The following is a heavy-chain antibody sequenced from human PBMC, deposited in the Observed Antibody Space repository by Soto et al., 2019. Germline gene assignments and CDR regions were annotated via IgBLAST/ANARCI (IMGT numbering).Heavy chain of an antibody. Sequence: QVHLVHSGAEVKKPGASVTVSCKASGYTFTNYYTHWVRQAPGQGLEWMGVINPRGGSTDYTPKFQDRVTMSRDTSTTTVYMELSSLRSEDTAVYYCARDHRLLWFGELLIWGQGTLVTVSS. D-gene: IGHD3-10*01. CDR1: GYTFTNYY. CDR3: ARDHRLLWFGELLI. CDR2: INPRGGST. J-gene: IGHJ4*02. V-gene: IGHV1-46*01.